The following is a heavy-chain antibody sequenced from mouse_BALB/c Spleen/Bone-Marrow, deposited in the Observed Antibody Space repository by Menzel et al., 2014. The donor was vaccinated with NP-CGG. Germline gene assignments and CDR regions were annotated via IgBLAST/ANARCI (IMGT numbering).Heavy chain of an antibody. CDR1: GFTFSSYT. CDR2: ITGGGGYT. V-gene: IGHV5-6-4*01. CDR3: TRDLYDGYSYYAMDY. Sequence: EVKLEESGGGLVKPGGSLKLSCAASGFTFSSYTMSWVRQTPEKRLEWVATITGGGGYTYYPDSVKGRFTISRDNAKSTLYLQMSSLKSEDTAMYYCTRDLYDGYSYYAMDYWGQGTSVTVSS. D-gene: IGHD2-3*01. J-gene: IGHJ4*01.